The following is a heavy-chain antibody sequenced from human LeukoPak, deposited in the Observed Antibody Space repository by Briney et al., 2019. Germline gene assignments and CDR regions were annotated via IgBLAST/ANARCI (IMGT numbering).Heavy chain of an antibody. CDR3: VRDRTLGVRDGFILA. CDR1: GFTFSAYN. J-gene: IGHJ5*02. CDR2: ISGSSSAI. Sequence: GGSLRLSCAASGFTFSAYNMIWVRQAPGKGPEWLSYISGSSSAIYYADSVQGRFTISRDNAKNSLSLQMSSLRVEDTAVYYCVRDRTLGVRDGFILAWGQGTLVTVSS. D-gene: IGHD5-24*01. V-gene: IGHV3-48*01.